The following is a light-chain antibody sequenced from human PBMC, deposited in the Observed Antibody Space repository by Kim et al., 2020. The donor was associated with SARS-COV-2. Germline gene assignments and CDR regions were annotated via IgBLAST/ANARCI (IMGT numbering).Light chain of an antibody. Sequence: QSIPISCPGSSSEGGRYNLVSWYQHHPGKAPKLLLYGVGKRPSGVSNRFSDSKSGNTASLTISGLQSEDEADYYCCSYAGSSTHVIFGGGTQLTVL. CDR2: GVG. CDR3: CSYAGSSTHVI. CDR1: SSEGGRYNL. V-gene: IGLV2-23*02. J-gene: IGLJ2*01.